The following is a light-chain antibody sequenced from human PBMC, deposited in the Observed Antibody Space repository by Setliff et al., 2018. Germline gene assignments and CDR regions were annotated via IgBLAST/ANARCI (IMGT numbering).Light chain of an antibody. Sequence: SYALTQPPSVSVAPGKTASITCGGNNIGSKGVHWYQQKPGQAPVLVIYYDRDRPSGIPERFSGSNSGNTATLTISRVEAGDEADYYCQVSNTRADLFVLFGGGTKVTVL. V-gene: IGLV3-21*04. CDR3: QVSNTRADLFVL. J-gene: IGLJ2*01. CDR2: YDR. CDR1: NIGSKG.